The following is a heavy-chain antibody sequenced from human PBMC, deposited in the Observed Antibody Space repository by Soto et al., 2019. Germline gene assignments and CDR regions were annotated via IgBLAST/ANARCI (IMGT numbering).Heavy chain of an antibody. Sequence: GASVKVSCKASGYTFIGYYMHWVRQAPGQGLEWMGWINPNSGGTNYAQKFQGRVTMTRDTSISTAYMELSRLRSDDTAVYYCARGGRWELLRVGAFDIWGQGTMVTVSS. J-gene: IGHJ3*02. CDR1: GYTFIGYY. CDR2: INPNSGGT. CDR3: ARGGRWELLRVGAFDI. D-gene: IGHD1-26*01. V-gene: IGHV1-2*02.